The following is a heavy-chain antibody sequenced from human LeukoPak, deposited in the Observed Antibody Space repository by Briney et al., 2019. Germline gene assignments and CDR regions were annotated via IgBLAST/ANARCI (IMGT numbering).Heavy chain of an antibody. J-gene: IGHJ3*02. Sequence: GESLKISCKGSGYSFTSYWIGWVRQMPGKGLEWMGIIYPGDSDTRYSPSFQGQVTISADKSISTAYLQWSSLKASDTAMYYCPLTLDYYDSSTDAFDIWGQGTMVTVSS. CDR3: PLTLDYYDSSTDAFDI. CDR2: IYPGDSDT. CDR1: GYSFTSYW. V-gene: IGHV5-51*01. D-gene: IGHD3-22*01.